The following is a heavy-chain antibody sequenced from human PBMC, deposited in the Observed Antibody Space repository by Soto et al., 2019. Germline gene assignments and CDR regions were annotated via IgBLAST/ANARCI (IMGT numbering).Heavy chain of an antibody. D-gene: IGHD6-19*01. J-gene: IGHJ5*02. CDR3: ARDNSRSSGWYGGDWFDP. V-gene: IGHV3-21*01. CDR2: ISSSSSYI. CDR1: GFTFSSYS. Sequence: GGSLRLSCAASGFTFSSYSMNWVRQAPGKGLEWVSSISSSSSYIYYADSVKGRFTISRDNAKNSLYLQMNSLRAEDTAVYYCARDNSRSSGWYGGDWFDPWGQGTLVTVSS.